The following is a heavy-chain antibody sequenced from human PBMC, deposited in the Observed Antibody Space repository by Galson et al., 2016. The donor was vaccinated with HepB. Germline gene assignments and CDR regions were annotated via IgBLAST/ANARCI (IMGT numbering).Heavy chain of an antibody. V-gene: IGHV1-69*13. J-gene: IGHJ6*02. CDR3: ARVSGLDYGILTRFYYALDV. CDR2: IIPIFGTT. Sequence: SVKVSCKASGGTFSSHAITWVRQAPGQGLGWMGGIIPIFGTTNYAQKSQGRVTITADESTRTAYMELSSLRSEDTAVYYCARVSGLDYGILTRFYYALDVWGQGTTVTVSS. CDR1: GGTFSSHA. D-gene: IGHD3-9*01.